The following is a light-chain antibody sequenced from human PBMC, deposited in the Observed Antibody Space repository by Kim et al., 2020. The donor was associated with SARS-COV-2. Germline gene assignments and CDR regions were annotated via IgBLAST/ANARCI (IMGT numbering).Light chain of an antibody. J-gene: IGLJ1*01. V-gene: IGLV2-14*03. CDR1: VSDVGYYNS. Sequence: GPSITITCTGTVSDVGYYNSVSWYQHHPCKAPKLIIYDVSERASGVSNRFSGSQSGNTASLTISGLRAEDEADYYCSSHTTSSTYVFGSGTQLTVL. CDR3: SSHTTSSTYV. CDR2: DVS.